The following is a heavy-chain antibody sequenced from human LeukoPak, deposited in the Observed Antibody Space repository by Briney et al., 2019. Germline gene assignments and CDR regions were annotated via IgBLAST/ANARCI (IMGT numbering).Heavy chain of an antibody. CDR1: GFTFSSYS. D-gene: IGHD3-3*01. CDR2: ISSSSSYI. J-gene: IGHJ4*02. Sequence: GGSLRLSCAASGFTFSSYSMNWVRQAPGKGLEWVSSISSSSSYIYYADSVKGRFTISRDNAKNPLYLQMNSLRAEDTAVYYCASSDYDFWSGYYGYFDYWGQGTLVTVSS. V-gene: IGHV3-21*01. CDR3: ASSDYDFWSGYYGYFDY.